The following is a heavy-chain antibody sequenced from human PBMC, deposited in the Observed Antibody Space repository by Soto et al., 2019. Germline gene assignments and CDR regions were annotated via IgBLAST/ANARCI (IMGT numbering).Heavy chain of an antibody. CDR3: ARVYQGVVRGVIDYYYGMDV. J-gene: IGHJ6*02. CDR1: GGSISSSNW. CDR2: IYHSGST. Sequence: SSETLSLTCAVSGGSISSSNWWSWVRQPPGKGLEWIGEIYHSGSTNYNPSLKSRVTISVDKSKNQFSLKLSSVTAADTAVYYCARVYQGVVRGVIDYYYGMDVWGQGTTVTVSS. V-gene: IGHV4-4*02. D-gene: IGHD3-10*01.